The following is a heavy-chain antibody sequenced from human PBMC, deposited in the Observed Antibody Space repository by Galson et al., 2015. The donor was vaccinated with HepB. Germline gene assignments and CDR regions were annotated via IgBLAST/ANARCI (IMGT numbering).Heavy chain of an antibody. V-gene: IGHV3-30*04. J-gene: IGHJ4*02. CDR1: GFTFRTHA. Sequence: SLRLSCAVSGFTFRTHAMHWVRQAPGKGLEWVAGIAYDGDQKNYADSVRGRFTISRDNSENTLWLQMNSLGPDDTAVYYCAREVQLVGDFDYWGQGTLVTVSS. CDR3: AREVQLVGDFDY. CDR2: IAYDGDQK. D-gene: IGHD6-6*01.